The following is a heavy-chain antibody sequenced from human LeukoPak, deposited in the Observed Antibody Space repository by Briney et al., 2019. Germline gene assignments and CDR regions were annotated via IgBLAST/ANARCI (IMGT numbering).Heavy chain of an antibody. J-gene: IGHJ4*02. CDR3: ARSIPTTHCSSTSCYQDY. V-gene: IGHV4-61*02. D-gene: IGHD2-2*01. Sequence: PSQTLSLTCTVSGGSISSGSYYWSWIRQPAGKGLEWIGRIYTSGSTNYNPSLKSRVTMSVDTSKNQFSLKLSSVTAADTAVYYCARSIPTTHCSSTSCYQDYWGQGTLVTVSS. CDR1: GGSISSGSYY. CDR2: IYTSGST.